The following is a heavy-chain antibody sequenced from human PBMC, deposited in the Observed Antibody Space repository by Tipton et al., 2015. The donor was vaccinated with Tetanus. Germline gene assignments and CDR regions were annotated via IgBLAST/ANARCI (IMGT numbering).Heavy chain of an antibody. D-gene: IGHD3-3*01. CDR1: GASMGDYY. CDR2: INHSGTT. CDR3: ARANFDFSKKGPFDS. Sequence: TLSLTCTVSGASMGDYYWSWFRQPPGKRLEWLGYINHSGTTNYNPSLRSRVALSLDASRNQFSLKLASVTAADTAVYFCARANFDFSKKGPFDSWGQGILVIVSA. J-gene: IGHJ4*02. V-gene: IGHV4-59*01.